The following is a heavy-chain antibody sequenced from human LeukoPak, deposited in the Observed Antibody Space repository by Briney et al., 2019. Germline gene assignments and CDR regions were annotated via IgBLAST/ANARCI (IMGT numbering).Heavy chain of an antibody. CDR2: ISVYNGNT. D-gene: IGHD3-10*01. V-gene: IGHV1-18*01. CDR3: ASAYGSGSYTPLDY. CDR1: GYTFTYYG. J-gene: IGHJ4*02. Sequence: ASVKVSCKASGYTFTYYGITWVRQAPGQGLEWMGWISVYNGNTNYAQKLQGRFTMTIDTSTTTAYMELWTLRSDDTAVYYYASAYGSGSYTPLDYWGQGTLVTVSS.